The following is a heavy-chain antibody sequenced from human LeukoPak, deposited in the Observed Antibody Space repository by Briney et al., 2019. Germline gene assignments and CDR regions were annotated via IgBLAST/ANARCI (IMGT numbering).Heavy chain of an antibody. J-gene: IGHJ6*02. CDR2: IYNSGST. D-gene: IGHD3-10*01. CDR1: GGSINSYY. Sequence: PSETLSLTCTVSGGSINSYYWSWIRQPPGKGLEWIGHIYNSGSTKYNPSLKSRVTISVDTPKNQFSLKLSSVTPEDTAVYYCAREMVRGVIIQHYYGMDVWGQGTTVTVSS. V-gene: IGHV4-59*12. CDR3: AREMVRGVIIQHYYGMDV.